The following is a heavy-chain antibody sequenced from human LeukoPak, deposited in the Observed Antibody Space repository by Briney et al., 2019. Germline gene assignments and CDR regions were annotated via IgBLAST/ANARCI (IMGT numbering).Heavy chain of an antibody. CDR3: ASALRIGDNYFDY. J-gene: IGHJ4*02. CDR1: GYTFTNYG. D-gene: IGHD3-3*01. Sequence: EASVKVSCKTSGYTFTNYGISWVRQAPGQGLEWMGWISGYNGNTNYAQKLQGRVTMTTDTSTSTAYMELRSLRSDDTAVYYCASALRIGDNYFDYWGQGTLVTVSS. V-gene: IGHV1-18*01. CDR2: ISGYNGNT.